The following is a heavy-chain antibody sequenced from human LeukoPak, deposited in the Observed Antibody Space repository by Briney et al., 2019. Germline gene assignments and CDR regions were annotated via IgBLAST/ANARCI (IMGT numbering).Heavy chain of an antibody. CDR1: GFTFSSYA. Sequence: GGSLRLSCAASGFTFSSYAMSWVRQAPGKGLEWVSAISGSGGSTYYADSVKGRFTISRDNSKNTLYLQMNNLRAEDTAIYYCAKKGRASAGRPPYFDYWGQGALVTVPS. J-gene: IGHJ4*02. D-gene: IGHD6-13*01. CDR3: AKKGRASAGRPPYFDY. CDR2: ISGSGGST. V-gene: IGHV3-23*01.